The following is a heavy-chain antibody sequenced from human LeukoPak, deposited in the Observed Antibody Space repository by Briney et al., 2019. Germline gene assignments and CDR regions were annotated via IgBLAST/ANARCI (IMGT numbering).Heavy chain of an antibody. CDR1: GFTFSSYD. Sequence: GGSLRLSCAASGFTFSSYDMHWVRQATGKGLEWVSAIGTAGDTYYPGSVKGRFTISRENAKNSLYLQMNSLRAGDTAVYYCARGAVAGDWFDPWGQGTLVTVSS. CDR2: IGTAGDT. J-gene: IGHJ5*02. V-gene: IGHV3-13*01. D-gene: IGHD6-19*01. CDR3: ARGAVAGDWFDP.